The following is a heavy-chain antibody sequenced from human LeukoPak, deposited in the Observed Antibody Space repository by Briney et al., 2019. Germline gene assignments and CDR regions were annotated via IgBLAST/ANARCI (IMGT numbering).Heavy chain of an antibody. V-gene: IGHV3-11*03. CDR3: ARGGVVPAEYFQH. CDR1: GFTFSDYY. CDR2: ISSSSSYT. Sequence: GESLRLSCAASGFTFSDYYMSWIRQAPGKGLEWVSYISSSSSYTNYADSVKGRFTISRDNAKNSLYLQMNSLRAEDTAVYYCARGGVVPAEYFQHWGQGTLVTVSS. D-gene: IGHD2-21*01. J-gene: IGHJ1*01.